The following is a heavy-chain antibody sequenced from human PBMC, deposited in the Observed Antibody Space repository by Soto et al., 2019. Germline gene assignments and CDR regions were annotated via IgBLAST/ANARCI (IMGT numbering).Heavy chain of an antibody. CDR3: AKDGHSNYYHDAFDS. CDR2: ISGSGGST. V-gene: IGHV3-23*01. J-gene: IGHJ3*02. CDR1: GFTFSSYA. Sequence: GGSLRLSCAASGFTFSSYAMSWVRQAPGKGLEWVSAISGSGGSTYYADSVKGRFTISRDNSKNTLYLQMNSLRAEDTAVYYCAKDGHSNYYHDAFDSWGQGTMVTLSS. D-gene: IGHD4-4*01.